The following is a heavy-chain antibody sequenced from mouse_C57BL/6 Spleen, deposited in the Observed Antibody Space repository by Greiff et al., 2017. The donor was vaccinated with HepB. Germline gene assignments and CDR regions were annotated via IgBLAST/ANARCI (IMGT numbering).Heavy chain of an antibody. CDR2: ISYDGSN. V-gene: IGHV3-6*01. CDR1: GYSITSGYY. J-gene: IGHJ4*01. D-gene: IGHD1-1*01. Sequence: EVKLEESGPGLVKPSQSLSLTCSVTGYSITSGYYWNWIRQFPGNKLEWMGYISYDGSNNYNPSLKNRISITRDTSKNQFFLKLNSVTTEDTATYYCAREDYYYGSSYGGAMDYWGQGTSVTVSS. CDR3: AREDYYYGSSYGGAMDY.